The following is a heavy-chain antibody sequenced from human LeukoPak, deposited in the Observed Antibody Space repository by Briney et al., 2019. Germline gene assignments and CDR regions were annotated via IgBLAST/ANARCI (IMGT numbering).Heavy chain of an antibody. CDR3: ARGYCSGRSCYMWYSDY. V-gene: IGHV3-53*01. J-gene: IGHJ4*02. CDR2: IYKDGST. D-gene: IGHD2-15*01. CDR1: GFSASNNY. Sequence: GGSLRLSCAASGFSASNNYMTWVRQAPGKGLEWVSVIYKDGSTYYADSVKGRFTISRDNSKNTVYLQMNSLRAEDTAVYYCARGYCSGRSCYMWYSDYWGQGTLVTVSS.